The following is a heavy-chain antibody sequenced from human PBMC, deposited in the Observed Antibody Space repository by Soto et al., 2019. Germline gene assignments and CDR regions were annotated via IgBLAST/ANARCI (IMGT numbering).Heavy chain of an antibody. D-gene: IGHD1-26*01. CDR2: IYSGGST. J-gene: IGHJ3*02. V-gene: IGHV3-53*01. CDR1: GFTVSSNY. Sequence: GGSLRLSCAASGFTVSSNYMSWVRQAPGKGLEWVSVIYSGGSTYYADSVKGRFTISRDNSKNTLYLQMNSLRAEDTAVYYCARGAIVGATFDAFDIWGQGTMVTVSS. CDR3: ARGAIVGATFDAFDI.